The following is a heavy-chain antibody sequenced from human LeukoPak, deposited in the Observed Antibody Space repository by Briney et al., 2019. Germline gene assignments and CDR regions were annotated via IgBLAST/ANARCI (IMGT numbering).Heavy chain of an antibody. D-gene: IGHD2-2*02. J-gene: IGHJ5*02. CDR2: INHSGST. Sequence: SETLSLTCAVYGGSFSGYYWSWIRQPPGKGLESIGEINHSGSTNYNPSLKSRVTISVDTSKNQFSLKLSSVTAADTAVYYCARWYWMVVPAAIPRPNNWFDPWGQGTLVTVSS. CDR1: GGSFSGYY. CDR3: ARWYWMVVPAAIPRPNNWFDP. V-gene: IGHV4-34*01.